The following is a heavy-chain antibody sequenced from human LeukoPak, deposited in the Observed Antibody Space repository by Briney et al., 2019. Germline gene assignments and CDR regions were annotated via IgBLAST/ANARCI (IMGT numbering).Heavy chain of an antibody. J-gene: IGHJ4*02. CDR1: GGSISSYY. CDR2: IYGTGST. V-gene: IGHV4-4*07. D-gene: IGHD6-13*01. CDR3: ARVSKAAAGTGDDY. Sequence: SETLSLTCTVSGGSISSYYWSWIRQSAGKGLEWIGRIYGTGSTNYNPSLKSRVTISVDTSKNQFSLKLSSVTAADTAVYYCARVSKAAAGTGDDYWGQGTLVTVSS.